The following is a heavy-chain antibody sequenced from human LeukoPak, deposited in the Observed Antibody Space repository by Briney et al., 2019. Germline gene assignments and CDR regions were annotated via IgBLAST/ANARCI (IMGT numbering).Heavy chain of an antibody. J-gene: IGHJ4*02. CDR2: ISAYNGNT. Sequence: ASVKVSCKASGYTFTSYDINWVRQATGQGLEWMGWISAYNGNTNYAQKLQGRVTMTTDTSASTAYMELSSLRSEDTAVYYCFVAGTHPDYWGQGTLVTVSS. V-gene: IGHV1-18*01. CDR1: GYTFTSYD. CDR3: FVAGTHPDY. D-gene: IGHD6-19*01.